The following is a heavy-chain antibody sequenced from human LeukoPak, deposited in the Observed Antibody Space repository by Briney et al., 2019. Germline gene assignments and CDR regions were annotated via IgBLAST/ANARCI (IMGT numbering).Heavy chain of an antibody. D-gene: IGHD3-10*01. CDR2: ISGSGGST. CDR3: AKDYFPLVLLWFGNYFDY. CDR1: GFTFSSYG. Sequence: PGGSLRLSCAASGFTFSSYGMSWVHQAPGKGLEWVSAISGSGGSTYYADSVKGRFTISRDNSKNTLYLQMNSLRAEDTAVYYCAKDYFPLVLLWFGNYFDYWGQGTLVTVSS. V-gene: IGHV3-23*01. J-gene: IGHJ4*02.